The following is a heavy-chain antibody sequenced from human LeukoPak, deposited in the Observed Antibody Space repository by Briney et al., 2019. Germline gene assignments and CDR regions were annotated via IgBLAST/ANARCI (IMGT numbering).Heavy chain of an antibody. CDR1: GYTFTSYG. J-gene: IGHJ5*02. D-gene: IGHD2-2*01. Sequence: ASVKVSCKASGYTFTSYGISWVRQAPGQGLEWMGWISAYNGNTNYAQKLQGRVTMTTDTSTSTAYMELRSLRSDDTAVYYCARHRYCSSTSCYVIRPYNWFDPWGQGTLVTVSS. CDR2: ISAYNGNT. CDR3: ARHRYCSSTSCYVIRPYNWFDP. V-gene: IGHV1-18*01.